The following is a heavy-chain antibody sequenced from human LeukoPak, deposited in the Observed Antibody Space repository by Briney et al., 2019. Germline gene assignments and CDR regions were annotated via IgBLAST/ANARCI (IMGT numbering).Heavy chain of an antibody. CDR1: GGSISSGSYY. J-gene: IGHJ5*02. V-gene: IGHV4-61*02. CDR3: AREAKPYWFDP. CDR2: IYTSGST. Sequence: SETLSLTCTVSGGSISSGSYYWSWIRQPAGKGLEWIGRIYTSGSTNYNPPLKSRVTISVDTSKNQFSLKLSSMTAADTAVYYCAREAKPYWFDPWGQGTLVTVSS.